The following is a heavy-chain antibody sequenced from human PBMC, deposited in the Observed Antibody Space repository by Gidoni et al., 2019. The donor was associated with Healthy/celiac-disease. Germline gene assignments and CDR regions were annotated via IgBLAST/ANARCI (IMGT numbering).Heavy chain of an antibody. CDR3: ARSQYQLLPFGSDAFDI. CDR1: GSTFSSYA. Sequence: QVQLLESGGGVVQPGRSLRLSCAASGSTFSSYAMHWVRQAPGKGLEWVAVISYDGRNKYYAEAVEGRFTISRDNSKNTLYLQMNSLRAEDTAVYYCARSQYQLLPFGSDAFDIWGQGTMVTVSS. J-gene: IGHJ3*02. V-gene: IGHV3-30*04. D-gene: IGHD2-2*01. CDR2: ISYDGRNK.